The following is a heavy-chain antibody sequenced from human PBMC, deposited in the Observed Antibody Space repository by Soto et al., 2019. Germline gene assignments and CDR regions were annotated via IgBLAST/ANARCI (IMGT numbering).Heavy chain of an antibody. CDR3: ARGYRVRAAEYYFDF. V-gene: IGHV3-33*01. Sequence: GGSLRLSCAASGFTFSNFGMHWVRQAPGKGLEWVAVIWYDGSNKYYADSVKGRFTISRDNSKNTLYLQMNSLRAEDTAVYYCARGYRVRAAEYYFDFWGQGTLVTAPQ. CDR2: IWYDGSNK. J-gene: IGHJ4*02. CDR1: GFTFSNFG. D-gene: IGHD1-26*01.